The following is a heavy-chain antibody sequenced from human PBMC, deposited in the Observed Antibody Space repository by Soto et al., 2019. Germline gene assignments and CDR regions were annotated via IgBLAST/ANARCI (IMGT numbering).Heavy chain of an antibody. J-gene: IGHJ6*03. CDR3: ARAYDYGDYYYYYYMDA. Sequence: EVQLVESGGGLVKPGGSLRLSCAASGFTFSSYSMNWVRQAPGKGLEWVSSISSSSSYIYYADSVKGRFTISRDNAKNTLYLQMNSLRAEDTAVYYCARAYDYGDYYYYYYMDAWGKGTTVTVSS. CDR1: GFTFSSYS. CDR2: ISSSSSYI. D-gene: IGHD4-17*01. V-gene: IGHV3-21*01.